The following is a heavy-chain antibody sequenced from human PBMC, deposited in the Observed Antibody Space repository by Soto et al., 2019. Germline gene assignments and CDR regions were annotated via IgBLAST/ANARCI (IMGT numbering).Heavy chain of an antibody. J-gene: IGHJ3*02. Sequence: PGGSLRLSCAASGFIVSNTYMSWVRQAPGKGLEWVSFIYSGGSTFYADSVKGRFTVSRDSSTNMLYLQMSSLTAEDTAVYYGARGPIDVLTGYYPGAGAYDIWGQGTMVTVSS. CDR2: IYSGGST. CDR3: ARGPIDVLTGYYPGAGAYDI. D-gene: IGHD3-9*01. CDR1: GFIVSNTY. V-gene: IGHV3-66*01.